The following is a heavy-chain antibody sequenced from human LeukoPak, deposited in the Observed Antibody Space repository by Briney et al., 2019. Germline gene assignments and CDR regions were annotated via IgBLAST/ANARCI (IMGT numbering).Heavy chain of an antibody. CDR3: ARRYPRGAFDI. D-gene: IGHD1-1*01. Sequence: GASVKVSCKASGYTFTNYGINRLRQAPGQGLGCMGGISAYNDNTNYAQKLQGRVTMTTDTSTRTASMELRSLTSDDTPVYYCARRYPRGAFDIWGQGTMVTVSS. V-gene: IGHV1-18*01. CDR2: ISAYNDNT. J-gene: IGHJ3*02. CDR1: GYTFTNYG.